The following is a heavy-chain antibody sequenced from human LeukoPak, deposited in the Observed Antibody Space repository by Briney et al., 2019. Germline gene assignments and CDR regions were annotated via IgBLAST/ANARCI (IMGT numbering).Heavy chain of an antibody. J-gene: IGHJ3*02. CDR3: ARQRDTASLGAFDI. CDR1: GGSISSYY. D-gene: IGHD5-18*01. V-gene: IGHV4-59*08. Sequence: PSETLSLTCTVSGGSISSYYWSWIRQPPGKGLEWIGYIYYSGSTNYNPSLKSRVTISVDTSKNQFSLKLSSVTASDTALYYCARQRDTASLGAFDIWGQGTLVTVSS. CDR2: IYYSGST.